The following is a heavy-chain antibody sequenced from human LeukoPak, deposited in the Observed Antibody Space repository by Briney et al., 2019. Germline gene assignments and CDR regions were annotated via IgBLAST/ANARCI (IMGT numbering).Heavy chain of an antibody. J-gene: IGHJ3*02. CDR1: GGTFSSYA. CDR3: ARGLTAMIVVVIDAFDI. D-gene: IGHD3-22*01. Sequence: SVNVSCKASGGTFSSYAISWVRQAPGQGLEWMGRIIPILGIANYAQKFQGRVTITADKSTSTAYMELSSLRSEDTAVYYCARGLTAMIVVVIDAFDIWGQGTMVTVSS. CDR2: IIPILGIA. V-gene: IGHV1-69*04.